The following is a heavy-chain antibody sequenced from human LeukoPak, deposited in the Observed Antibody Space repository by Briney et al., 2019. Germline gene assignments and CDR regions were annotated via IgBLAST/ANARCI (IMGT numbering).Heavy chain of an antibody. V-gene: IGHV4-4*07. D-gene: IGHD6-13*01. CDR2: IYTSGST. Sequence: SETLSLTCTVSGGSISSYYWSWIRQPAGKGLEWIGRIYTSGSTNYNPSLKSRVTMSVDTSKNQFSLKLSSVTAADTAVYYCARSAAGSIYYYYGMDVWGQGTTVTVSS. J-gene: IGHJ6*02. CDR3: ARSAAGSIYYYYGMDV. CDR1: GGSISSYY.